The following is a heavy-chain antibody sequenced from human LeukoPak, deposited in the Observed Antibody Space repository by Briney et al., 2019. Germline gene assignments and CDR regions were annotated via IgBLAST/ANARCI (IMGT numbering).Heavy chain of an antibody. Sequence: GASVKVSCKASGYTFTDYYIHWVRQAPGQGLEWMGWIHPYSGGAGHAQKFQGWVSMTRDTSISTAHMELPSLKSDDTAVYYCARDLIHSDVVATPDAFDLWGQGTMVTVSS. CDR2: IHPYSGGA. D-gene: IGHD5-12*01. J-gene: IGHJ3*01. CDR3: ARDLIHSDVVATPDAFDL. CDR1: GYTFTDYY. V-gene: IGHV1-2*04.